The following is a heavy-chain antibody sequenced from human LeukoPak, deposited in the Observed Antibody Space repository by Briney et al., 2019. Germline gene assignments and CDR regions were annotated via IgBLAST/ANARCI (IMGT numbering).Heavy chain of an antibody. CDR2: INHSGST. CDR3: ARDQGISDAFDI. CDR1: GGSFSGYY. V-gene: IGHV4-34*01. Sequence: SETLSLTCAVYGGSFSGYYWSWIRQPPGKGLEWIGEINHSGSTNYNPSLKSRVTISVDTSKNQFSLKLSSVTAADTAVYYCARDQGISDAFDIWGQGTMVTVSS. J-gene: IGHJ3*02.